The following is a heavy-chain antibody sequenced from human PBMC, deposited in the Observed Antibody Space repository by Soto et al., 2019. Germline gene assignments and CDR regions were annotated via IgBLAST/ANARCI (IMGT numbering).Heavy chain of an antibody. CDR3: AREFHLWFGELSADWFDP. CDR1: GFTFSSYA. V-gene: IGHV3-30-3*01. D-gene: IGHD3-10*01. CDR2: ISYDGSNK. Sequence: QVQLVESGGGVVQPGRSLRLSCAASGFTFSSYAMHWVRQAPGKGLEWVAVISYDGSNKYYADSVKGRFTISRDNSKNTLYLQMNSLRAEDTAVYYCAREFHLWFGELSADWFDPWGQGTLVTVSS. J-gene: IGHJ5*02.